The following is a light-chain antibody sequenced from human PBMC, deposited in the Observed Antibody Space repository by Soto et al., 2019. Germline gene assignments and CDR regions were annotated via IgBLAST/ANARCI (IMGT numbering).Light chain of an antibody. CDR1: SSDVGGFNY. Sequence: QSALTQPASVSGSPGQSITIYCTGASSDVGGFNYVSWYQQHPDKAPKLIIYVVSNRPSGVSNRFSGSKSGNTASLTISGLQAEDEADYYCSSYTSSDTPYVFGTGTKLTVL. V-gene: IGLV2-14*01. J-gene: IGLJ1*01. CDR2: VVS. CDR3: SSYTSSDTPYV.